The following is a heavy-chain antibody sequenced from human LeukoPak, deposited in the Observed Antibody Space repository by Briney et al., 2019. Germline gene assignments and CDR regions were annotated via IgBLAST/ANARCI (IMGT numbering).Heavy chain of an antibody. V-gene: IGHV4-4*07. CDR1: GGSISSYY. D-gene: IGHD4-17*01. Sequence: SETLSLTCTVSGGSISSYYWSWIRQPAGKGLEWIGRIYTSGSTYYNPSLKSRVTISVDRSKNQFSLKLSSVTAADTAVYYCARDRGIGDYAIDYWGQGTLVTVSS. J-gene: IGHJ4*02. CDR3: ARDRGIGDYAIDY. CDR2: IYTSGST.